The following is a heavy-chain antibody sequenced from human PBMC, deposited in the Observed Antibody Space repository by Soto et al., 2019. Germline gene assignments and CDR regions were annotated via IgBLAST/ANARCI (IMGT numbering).Heavy chain of an antibody. D-gene: IGHD6-25*01. CDR3: AKDPPATTPGNYYFDY. J-gene: IGHJ4*02. V-gene: IGHV3-30*18. Sequence: GGSLRLSCAASGFTFSSYGMHWVRQAPGKGLEWVAVISYDGSNKYYADSVKGRFTISRDNSKNTLYLQMNSLRAEDTVVFYCAKDPPATTPGNYYFDYWGQGTLVTVSS. CDR1: GFTFSSYG. CDR2: ISYDGSNK.